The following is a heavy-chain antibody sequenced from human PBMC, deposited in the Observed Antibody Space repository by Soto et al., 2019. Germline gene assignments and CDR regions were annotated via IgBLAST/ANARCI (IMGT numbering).Heavy chain of an antibody. Sequence: EVQLLESGGGSVQPGGSLRLSCVASGFTFTTYAMSWVRQAPDKGLDWVSSVSRSGDETYYADSVKGRLTISRDNSKNTLYLQMKSLRGEYTALYYCAFSYHCDYWGQGTLVTVSS. V-gene: IGHV3-23*01. CDR3: AFSYHCDY. J-gene: IGHJ4*02. CDR1: GFTFTTYA. CDR2: VSRSGDET.